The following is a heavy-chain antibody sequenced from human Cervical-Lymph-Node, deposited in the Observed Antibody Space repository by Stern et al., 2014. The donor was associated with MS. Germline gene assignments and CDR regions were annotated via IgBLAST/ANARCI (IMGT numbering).Heavy chain of an antibody. CDR1: GFNFRTSS. CDR3: ASTDGWFDR. Sequence: VQLVESGGGLVTPGGSLRLSCAASGFNFRTSSMNWVRQAPGKGLEWVSFISQSGDTIKYADTVKGRFTISRDNAKNSLYLQLNSLRVEDTAVYFCASTDGWFDRWGQGTLVTVSS. J-gene: IGHJ5*02. CDR2: ISQSGDTI. D-gene: IGHD5-24*01. V-gene: IGHV3-21*01.